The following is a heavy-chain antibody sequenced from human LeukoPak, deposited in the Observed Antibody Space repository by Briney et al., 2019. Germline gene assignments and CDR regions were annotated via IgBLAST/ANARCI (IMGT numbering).Heavy chain of an antibody. J-gene: IGHJ6*03. Sequence: SVKVSCKASGGTFSSYAISWVRQAPGQGLEWMGGIIPIFGTANYAQKFQGRVTITTDESTSTAYMELSSLRSEDTAVYYCASVPAAIVDYYYMDVWGKGTTVTVSS. V-gene: IGHV1-69*05. CDR3: ASVPAAIVDYYYMDV. CDR2: IIPIFGTA. CDR1: GGTFSSYA. D-gene: IGHD2-2*02.